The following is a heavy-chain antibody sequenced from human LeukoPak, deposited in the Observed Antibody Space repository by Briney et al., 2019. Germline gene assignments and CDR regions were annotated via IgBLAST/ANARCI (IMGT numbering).Heavy chain of an antibody. J-gene: IGHJ4*02. V-gene: IGHV3-7*04. CDR1: GFTFSNYW. CDR3: AGEWKYHDF. CDR2: IKEDGSEI. Sequence: GGSLRLSCAASGFTFSNYWMNWVRQAPGKGLEWVANIKEDGSEIYYLESVKGRFTISRDNAKNSLYLQMGSLRAEDTAIYYCAGEWKYHDFWGQGTLVTVSS. D-gene: IGHD2-2*01.